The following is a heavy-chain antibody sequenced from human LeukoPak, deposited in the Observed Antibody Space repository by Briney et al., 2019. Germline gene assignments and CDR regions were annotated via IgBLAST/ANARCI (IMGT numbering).Heavy chain of an antibody. CDR2: ISANNGNT. V-gene: IGHV1-18*01. D-gene: IGHD2-2*01. Sequence: ASAKVSFKASGYTFTSFGISWVRQAPGQGLEWMGRISANNGNTNYAQKIQGRVTMTTDTSTSTAYMDLRSLRSDDTAVYYCARVAEDIVIEGAYGMDVWGQGTTVTVSS. J-gene: IGHJ6*02. CDR1: GYTFTSFG. CDR3: ARVAEDIVIEGAYGMDV.